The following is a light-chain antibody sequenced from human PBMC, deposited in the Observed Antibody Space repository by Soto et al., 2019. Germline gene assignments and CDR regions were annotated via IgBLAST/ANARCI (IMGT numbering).Light chain of an antibody. V-gene: IGKV2-28*01. Sequence: DIVLTQSPLSLPVTPGEPASISCRSSQSLLHSNGYNYLDWYLQKPGQSPQLLIYLGSNRASGVPDRFSGSESGTDFTLTISRVETEDVGVCYFMQLLLPPITFGQGTRLEIK. J-gene: IGKJ5*01. CDR3: MQLLLPPIT. CDR1: QSLLHSNGYNY. CDR2: LGS.